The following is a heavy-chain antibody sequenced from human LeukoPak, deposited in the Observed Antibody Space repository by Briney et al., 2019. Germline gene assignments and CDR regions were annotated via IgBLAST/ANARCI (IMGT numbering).Heavy chain of an antibody. V-gene: IGHV3-23*01. CDR2: ISGSGGST. CDR1: GFTFSSYA. J-gene: IGHJ4*02. Sequence: PGGSLRLSCAASGFTFSSYAMSWVRQAPGKGLEWVSAISGSGGSTYYADSVKGRFTISRDNSKNTLYLQMNSLRAEDTAVYYCAKDKYYGSGRHPERRSTNGDFDYWGQGTLVTVSS. CDR3: AKDKYYGSGRHPERRSTNGDFDY. D-gene: IGHD3-10*01.